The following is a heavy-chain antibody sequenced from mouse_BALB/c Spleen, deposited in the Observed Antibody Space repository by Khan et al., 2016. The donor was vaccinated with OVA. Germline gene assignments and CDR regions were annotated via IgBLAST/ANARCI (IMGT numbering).Heavy chain of an antibody. Sequence: QVHVKQSGAELARPGASVKLSCKASGYTFTRYWMQWVKQRPGQGLEWIGAIYPGDGDTKYTQKFKGKATLTADKSSSTAYMELSSLASEDSAVYYCASHYGSYFDYWGQGTTLTVSS. J-gene: IGHJ2*01. V-gene: IGHV1-87*01. CDR2: IYPGDGDT. D-gene: IGHD2-1*01. CDR3: ASHYGSYFDY. CDR1: GYTFTRYW.